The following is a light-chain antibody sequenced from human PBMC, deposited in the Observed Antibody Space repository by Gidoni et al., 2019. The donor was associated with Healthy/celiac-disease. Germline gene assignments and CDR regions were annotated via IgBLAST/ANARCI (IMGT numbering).Light chain of an antibody. CDR2: GNS. CDR3: QSYDSSLSGYVV. Sequence: QSVLTQPPSVSGAPGHRVPISCTGSSSNIGAGYDVPWYQQLPGTAPKLLIYGNSTRPSGVPDRFSGSKSGTSASLAITGLQAADEADYYCQSYDSSLSGYVVFGGGTKLTVL. CDR1: SSNIGAGYD. V-gene: IGLV1-40*01. J-gene: IGLJ2*01.